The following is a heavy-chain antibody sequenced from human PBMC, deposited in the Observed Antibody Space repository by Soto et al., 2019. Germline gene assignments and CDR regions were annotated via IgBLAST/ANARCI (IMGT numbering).Heavy chain of an antibody. Sequence: PGGSLRLSCSGSGFIFSIYAIHWVRQAPGKGLEYVSAISSNGGSTYYADSVKGRFTISRDNSKNTLYLQMSSLRAEDTAVYYCVKTLQYSYGLPHWGQGT. CDR1: GFIFSIYA. CDR2: ISSNGGST. D-gene: IGHD5-18*01. J-gene: IGHJ4*02. CDR3: VKTLQYSYGLPH. V-gene: IGHV3-64D*06.